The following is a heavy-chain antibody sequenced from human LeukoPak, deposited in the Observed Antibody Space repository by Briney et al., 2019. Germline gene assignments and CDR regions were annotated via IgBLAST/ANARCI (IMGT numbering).Heavy chain of an antibody. D-gene: IGHD3-22*01. Sequence: SETLSLTCTVSGSSISSAHYWGWIRQSPGKGLEWIGSMYHSGATYYNPSLKGRVTISVDTSRNQFSLKLSSVTAADTAVYYCATEYYDSSGYPHGAFDIWGQGTMVTVSS. V-gene: IGHV4-38-2*02. J-gene: IGHJ3*02. CDR1: GSSISSAHY. CDR2: MYHSGAT. CDR3: ATEYYDSSGYPHGAFDI.